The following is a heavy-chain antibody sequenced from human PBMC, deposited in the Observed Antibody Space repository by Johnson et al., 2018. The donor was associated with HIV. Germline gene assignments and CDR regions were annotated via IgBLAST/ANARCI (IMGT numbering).Heavy chain of an antibody. J-gene: IGHJ3*02. CDR3: ARDLAALNAFDI. CDR2: ISWNSGSI. Sequence: VQLVESGGGLVQPGRSLRLSCAASGFTFDDYAMHWVRQAPGKGLEWVSGISWNSGSIGYADSVKGRFTISRDNSKNTLYLQMNSLRAEDTAVYYCARDLAALNAFDIWGQGKMVTVSS. D-gene: IGHD2-15*01. V-gene: IGHV3-9*01. CDR1: GFTFDDYA.